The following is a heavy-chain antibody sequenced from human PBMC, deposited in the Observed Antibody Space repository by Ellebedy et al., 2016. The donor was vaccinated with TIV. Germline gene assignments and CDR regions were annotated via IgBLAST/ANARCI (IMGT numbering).Heavy chain of an antibody. Sequence: PGGSLRLSCTASGFTFGDYAMSWFRQAPGKGLEWVGFISSEAYGGTTEYAASVKGRFTISRDDSKSIAYLQMNSLKTEDTAVYHCTRDRCSGEDCQFYYYNGMDVWGQGTTVTVSS. D-gene: IGHD2-15*01. CDR1: GFTFGDYA. CDR2: ISSEAYGGTT. CDR3: TRDRCSGEDCQFYYYNGMDV. V-gene: IGHV3-49*03. J-gene: IGHJ6*02.